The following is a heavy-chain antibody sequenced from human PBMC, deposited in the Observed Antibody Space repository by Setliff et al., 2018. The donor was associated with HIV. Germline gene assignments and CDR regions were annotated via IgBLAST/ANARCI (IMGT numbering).Heavy chain of an antibody. V-gene: IGHV4-61*02. CDR2: IYTCGNI. D-gene: IGHD3-16*01. Sequence: SETLSLTCTVSGGSIGSGSYYWTWIRQPAGKGLEWIGRIYTCGNINYNPSLKSRVTISVDTSKNQFSLNLSSVTAADTAVYYCARHRGAFRLDYWGQGTLVTVSS. J-gene: IGHJ4*02. CDR1: GGSIGSGSYY. CDR3: ARHRGAFRLDY.